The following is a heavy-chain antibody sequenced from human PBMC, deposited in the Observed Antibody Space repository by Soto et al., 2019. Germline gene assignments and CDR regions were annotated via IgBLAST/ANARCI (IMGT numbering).Heavy chain of an antibody. CDR3: ARGRCSSSNCQLDY. CDR2: ITARGSIT. CDR1: VITFISFA. J-gene: IGHJ4*02. V-gene: IGHV3-48*04. D-gene: IGHD4-4*01. Sequence: PGWSLRLSCASSVITFISFAMTWVRQAPGKGLEWVSYITARGSITYYAASVKGRFATSRDNAKDSVYLEIDSLRPEDTAMYYCARGRCSSSNCQLDYWGQGALVTVSS.